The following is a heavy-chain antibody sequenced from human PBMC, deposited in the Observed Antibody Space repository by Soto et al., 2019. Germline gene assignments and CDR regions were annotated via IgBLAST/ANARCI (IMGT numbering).Heavy chain of an antibody. CDR2: TYYNGNS. V-gene: IGHV4-30-4*01. D-gene: IGHD3-22*01. Sequence: QVQLQESGPGLVRPSETLSLTCTVSGGSITSGDYHWTWLRQPPGKVLEWIAYTYYNGNSYYSPSLRRRASISLDTSKNQFSLRLSSVTAADTAVYFCAILPRYYDNAGSDYWGQGTLVAVSP. CDR1: GGSITSGDYH. CDR3: AILPRYYDNAGSDY. J-gene: IGHJ4*02.